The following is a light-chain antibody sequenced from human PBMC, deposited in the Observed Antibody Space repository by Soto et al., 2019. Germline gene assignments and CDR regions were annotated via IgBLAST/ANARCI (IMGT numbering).Light chain of an antibody. V-gene: IGKV3-11*01. Sequence: EIELTQSPATLSFSPGERATLYCRASQSVSSYLAWYQQKPGQAPRLLIYDASNRATGIPARFSGSGSGTDFTLTISSLEPEDFAVYYCQQRSNWPSITFGQGTRLEIK. CDR2: DAS. J-gene: IGKJ5*01. CDR3: QQRSNWPSIT. CDR1: QSVSSY.